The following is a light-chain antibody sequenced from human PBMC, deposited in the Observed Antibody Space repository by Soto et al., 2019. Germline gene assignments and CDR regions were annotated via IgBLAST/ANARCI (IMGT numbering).Light chain of an antibody. Sequence: QSALTQPASVSGSPGQSITISCTGTNSEVGSHNFVSWYQQYPGKAPKLLIYEASKRPSGLSNRFSGYKSGNTASLTISVLQAEDEADYYCCSLTNGATWVFGGGTKLTVL. V-gene: IGLV2-23*01. J-gene: IGLJ3*02. CDR2: EAS. CDR3: CSLTNGATWV. CDR1: NSEVGSHNF.